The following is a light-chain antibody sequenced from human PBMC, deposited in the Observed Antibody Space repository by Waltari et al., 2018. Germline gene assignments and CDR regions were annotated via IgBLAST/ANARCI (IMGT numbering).Light chain of an antibody. CDR2: DGS. J-gene: IGLJ1*01. V-gene: IGLV2-14*03. CDR1: SSDVGGYNY. Sequence: QSALTQPASVSGSPGPSITISCTGTSSDVGGYNYVSWYQHHPGKAHKVKIYDGSTRPSGVSNRCSGSKSGNTASLTISGLQAEDEADYYCSSYTSSSTSLYVFGTGTKVTVL. CDR3: SSYTSSSTSLYV.